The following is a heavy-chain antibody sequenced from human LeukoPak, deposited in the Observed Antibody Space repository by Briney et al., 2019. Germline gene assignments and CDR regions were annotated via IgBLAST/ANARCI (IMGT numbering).Heavy chain of an antibody. CDR3: ARDVKSYTSGASYFDY. CDR1: GFTFDDYA. CDR2: ISWDGGST. V-gene: IGHV3-43D*03. Sequence: GGSLRLSCAASGFTFDDYAMHWVRQAPGKGLEWVSFISWDGGSTDYADSVKGRFIISRDNSKNSLYLQMNSLRAEDTAVYYCARDVKSYTSGASYFDYWGQGTLVTVSS. D-gene: IGHD6-19*01. J-gene: IGHJ4*02.